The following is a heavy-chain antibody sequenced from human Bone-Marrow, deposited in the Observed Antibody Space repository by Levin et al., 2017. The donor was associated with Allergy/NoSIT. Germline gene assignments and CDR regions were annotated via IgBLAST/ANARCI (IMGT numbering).Heavy chain of an antibody. CDR1: GGSISSGGYS. Sequence: PSETLSLTCAVSGGSISSGGYSWSWIRQPPGKGLEWIGYIYHSGSTYYNPSLKSRVTISVDRSKNQFSLKLSSVTAADTAVYYCARGSGRTGTTGLCWFDPWGQGTLVTVSS. V-gene: IGHV4-30-2*01. CDR3: ARGSGRTGTTGLCWFDP. J-gene: IGHJ5*02. CDR2: IYHSGST. D-gene: IGHD1-7*01.